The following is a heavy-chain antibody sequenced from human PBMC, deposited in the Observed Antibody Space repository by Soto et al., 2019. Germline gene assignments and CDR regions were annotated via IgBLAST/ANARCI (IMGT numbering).Heavy chain of an antibody. D-gene: IGHD3-10*01. J-gene: IGHJ4*02. V-gene: IGHV1-3*01. CDR2: INAGNGDT. CDR1: GYTFTSYA. Sequence: QVQLVQSGAEVKKPGASVKVSCKASGYTFTSYAIHWVRQAPGQRLEWMGWINAGNGDTKYSQKFQGRVTITRDTSASAAYMELSSLRSEDTAVCYCARDFRELLWFGELSFWGQGTLVTVSS. CDR3: ARDFRELLWFGELSF.